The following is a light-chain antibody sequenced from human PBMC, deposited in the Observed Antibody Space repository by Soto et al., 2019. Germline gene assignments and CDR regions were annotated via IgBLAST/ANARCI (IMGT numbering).Light chain of an antibody. CDR1: QSVTSGY. V-gene: IGKV3-20*01. CDR3: HHYDSSPWT. CDR2: GAS. Sequence: IVLTQSPGTLSLSPGERATLSCRASQSVTSGYLAWYQQKPGQAPRLLIYGASSRPTGIPDRFRGSGPGTDFTLTISRVEPEDFAVYYCHHYDSSPWTFGQGTKVEIK. J-gene: IGKJ1*01.